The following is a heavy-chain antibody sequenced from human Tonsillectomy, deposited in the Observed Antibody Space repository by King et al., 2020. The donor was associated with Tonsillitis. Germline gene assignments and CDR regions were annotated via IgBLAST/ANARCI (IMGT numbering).Heavy chain of an antibody. J-gene: IGHJ6*02. CDR1: GGTFSSYA. CDR2: IIPIFGTA. V-gene: IGHV1-69*01. D-gene: IGHD2-2*02. Sequence: VQLVESGAEVKKPGSSVKVSCKASGGTFSSYAISWVRQAPGQGLEWMGGIIPIFGTANYAQKFQGRVTITADESTSTAYMELSSLRSEDTAVYYGAREPFDCSSTSCYKAPRLQSYYYYGMDVWGQGTTVTVSS. CDR3: AREPFDCSSTSCYKAPRLQSYYYYGMDV.